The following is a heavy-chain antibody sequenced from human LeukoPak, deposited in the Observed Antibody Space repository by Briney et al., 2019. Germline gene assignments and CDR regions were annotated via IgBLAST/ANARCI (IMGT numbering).Heavy chain of an antibody. V-gene: IGHV1-24*01. CDR2: FDREDGET. CDR3: ATRQHLWPIYFDS. D-gene: IGHD3-16*01. J-gene: IGHJ4*02. CDR1: GYTLTELS. Sequence: ASVKVSCKVSGYTLTELSMHWVRQAPGKGLDWMGRFDREDGETIYAQEFQGRVTMTEDTSTDTAYMELTSLTSEDTAVYFCATRQHLWPIYFDSWGQGTLVTVSS.